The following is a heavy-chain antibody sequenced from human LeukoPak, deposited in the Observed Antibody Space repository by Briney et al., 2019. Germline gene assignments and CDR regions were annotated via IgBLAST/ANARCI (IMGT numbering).Heavy chain of an antibody. CDR3: ASSGIWGSYRNNWFDP. Sequence: SETLSLTCTVSGGSISSSIYYWGWIRQPPGKGLEWIGSMSYSGNTYYNASLKSRVTISVDTSKNQFSLKLTSVTAADTAVYYCASSGIWGSYRNNWFDPWGQGTLVTVSS. CDR2: MSYSGNT. CDR1: GGSISSSIYY. D-gene: IGHD3-16*02. J-gene: IGHJ5*02. V-gene: IGHV4-39*07.